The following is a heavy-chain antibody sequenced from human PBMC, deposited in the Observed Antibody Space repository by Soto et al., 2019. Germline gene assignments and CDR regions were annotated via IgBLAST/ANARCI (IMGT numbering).Heavy chain of an antibody. D-gene: IGHD3-22*01. CDR2: ISYDGSNK. CDR3: AKDHYDSSGYSDAFAI. V-gene: IGHV3-30*18. Sequence: PGGSLRLSCAASGFTFSSYGMHWVRQAPGKGLEWVAVISYDGSNKYYADSVKGRFTISRDNSKNTLYLQMNSLRAEDTAVYYCAKDHYDSSGYSDAFAIWGQGTMVTVSS. J-gene: IGHJ3*02. CDR1: GFTFSSYG.